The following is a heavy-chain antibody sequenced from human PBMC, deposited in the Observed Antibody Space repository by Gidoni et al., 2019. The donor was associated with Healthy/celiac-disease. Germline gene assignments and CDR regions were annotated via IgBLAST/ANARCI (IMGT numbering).Heavy chain of an antibody. Sequence: GLEWVSSISSSSSYIYYADSVKGRFTISRDNAKNSLYLQMNSLRAEDTAVYYCARAQMYYYDSSGYDDAFDIWGQGTMVTVSS. D-gene: IGHD3-22*01. J-gene: IGHJ3*02. CDR3: ARAQMYYYDSSGYDDAFDI. CDR2: ISSSSSYI. V-gene: IGHV3-21*01.